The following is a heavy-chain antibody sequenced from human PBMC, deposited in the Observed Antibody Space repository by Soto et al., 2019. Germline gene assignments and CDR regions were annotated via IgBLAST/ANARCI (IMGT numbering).Heavy chain of an antibody. J-gene: IGHJ4*02. V-gene: IGHV3-23*01. CDR3: ARDASLYYDILTGYPDY. CDR2: ISVSGGST. D-gene: IGHD3-9*01. Sequence: GGSLRLSCAASGYTFSDYTMHWVRQAPGEGLEWVAAISVSGGSTFYADSVKGRFIISRDNSKNTLSLQMNSLRAEDTAVYYCARDASLYYDILTGYPDYWGQGTLVTVSS. CDR1: GYTFSDYT.